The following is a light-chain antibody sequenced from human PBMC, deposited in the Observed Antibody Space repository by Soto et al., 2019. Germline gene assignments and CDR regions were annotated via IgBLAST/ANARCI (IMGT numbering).Light chain of an antibody. V-gene: IGKV4-1*01. Sequence: DIVMTQSPDSLAVSLGERATINCKSSQSVLYSSNNQNYLTWYQQKPGQPPKLLIYWASTRESGVPDRFSGSGSGTDFTLTISSLQAEDVAVYYCQQYYNLPYTFGQGPKLEI. CDR3: QQYYNLPYT. J-gene: IGKJ2*01. CDR1: QSVLYSSNNQNY. CDR2: WAS.